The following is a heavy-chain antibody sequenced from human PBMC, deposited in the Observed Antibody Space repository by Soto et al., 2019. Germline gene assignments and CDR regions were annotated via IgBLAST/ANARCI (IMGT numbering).Heavy chain of an antibody. V-gene: IGHV2-5*02. Sequence: QITLKESGPTLVKPTQTLTLTCTVSGFSLSSTRMGVGWIRQPPGKALEWLALIYWDDDKRYSPFLKSRHTIPQDTSKTQVVLTMSNMDPVDTARYYCAHIVVAGFGYYFDYWGQGTLVTVSS. CDR2: IYWDDDK. CDR3: AHIVVAGFGYYFDY. D-gene: IGHD6-19*01. J-gene: IGHJ4*02. CDR1: GFSLSSTRMG.